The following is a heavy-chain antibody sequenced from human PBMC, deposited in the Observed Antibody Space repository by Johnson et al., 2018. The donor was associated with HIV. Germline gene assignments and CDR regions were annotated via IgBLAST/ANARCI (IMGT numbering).Heavy chain of an antibody. CDR3: AREGVVGVKDGFI. Sequence: EVLLVESGGGVVQPGRSLRLSCAASGFTVNTNYMSWVRRAPGKGLEWVSVIFSVGNTYYADSVKGRFTISRDNSRNMLYLQMNSLRPEDTAVYYCAREGVVGVKDGFIWGQGTMVTVSS. CDR1: GFTVNTNY. CDR2: IFSVGNT. V-gene: IGHV3-66*02. J-gene: IGHJ3*02. D-gene: IGHD2-15*01.